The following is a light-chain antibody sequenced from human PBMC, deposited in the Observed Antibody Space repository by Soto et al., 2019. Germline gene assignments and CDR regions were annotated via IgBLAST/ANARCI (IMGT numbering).Light chain of an antibody. CDR3: QQYGSSPPYT. CDR2: GAS. CDR1: PSISSSY. J-gene: IGKJ2*01. V-gene: IGKV3-20*01. Sequence: EIVLTQSPVTLSLSPGERATLSCRASPSISSSYLAWYQQKPGQAPRLLIDGASSRATGIPDRFIGSRSGTNFPLTISRLEPEDFAVYSCQQYGSSPPYTFGQGTKLEIK.